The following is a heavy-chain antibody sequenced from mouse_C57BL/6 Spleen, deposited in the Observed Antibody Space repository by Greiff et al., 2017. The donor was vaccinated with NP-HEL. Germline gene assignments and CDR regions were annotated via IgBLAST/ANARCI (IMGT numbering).Heavy chain of an antibody. V-gene: IGHV1-82*01. J-gene: IGHJ2*01. Sequence: QVQLQQSGPELVKPGASVKISCKASGYAFRSSWMNWVKQRPGTGLEWIGRIYPGDGDTNYNGKFKGKATLTADKSSSTAYMQLSSLTSEDSAVYFCAREGDSSGYDFDYWGQGTTLTVSS. CDR3: AREGDSSGYDFDY. CDR2: IYPGDGDT. CDR1: GYAFRSSW. D-gene: IGHD3-2*02.